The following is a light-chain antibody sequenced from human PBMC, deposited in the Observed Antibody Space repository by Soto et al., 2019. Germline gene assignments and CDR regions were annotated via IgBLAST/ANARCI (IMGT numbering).Light chain of an antibody. Sequence: QSVLTQPPSVSGAPGQRVTISCTGSSSNIGAGYDVHWYQQLPGTAPKLLIYGNSNRPSGVPDRFSGSKSGTSASLGITGLQAEDEADYYCPSYDSSLSGYVFGTGTKLTVL. J-gene: IGLJ1*01. CDR2: GNS. CDR3: PSYDSSLSGYV. CDR1: SSNIGAGYD. V-gene: IGLV1-40*01.